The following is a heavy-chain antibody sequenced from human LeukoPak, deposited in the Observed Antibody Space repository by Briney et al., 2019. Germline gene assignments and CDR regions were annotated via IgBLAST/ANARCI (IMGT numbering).Heavy chain of an antibody. Sequence: KPSETLSLTCTVSGDSISDFSWTWIRQTPGKGLEWSGFISSSGTSHYSPSLESRVTFSLDTSKSQFSLSLKSVTAADTAVYYCARVFRGAVTSNWFDPWGQGILVTVSS. CDR1: GDSISDFS. J-gene: IGHJ5*02. CDR3: ARVFRGAVTSNWFDP. D-gene: IGHD3-3*01. V-gene: IGHV4-59*01. CDR2: ISSSGTS.